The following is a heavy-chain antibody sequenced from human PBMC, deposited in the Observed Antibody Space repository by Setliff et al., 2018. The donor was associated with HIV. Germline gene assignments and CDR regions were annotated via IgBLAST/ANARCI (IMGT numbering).Heavy chain of an antibody. V-gene: IGHV1-69*06. Sequence: GASVKVSCKASGGTFSSYSISWVRQAPGQGLEWMGRILPIFGTRDCAQKFQGRVTITADKSTSTAYMELRSLRSEDTAVYYCARDQVSMVRAVRLVAWGQGSLVTVSS. CDR2: ILPIFGTR. D-gene: IGHD3-10*01. CDR1: GGTFSSYS. CDR3: ARDQVSMVRAVRLVA. J-gene: IGHJ1*01.